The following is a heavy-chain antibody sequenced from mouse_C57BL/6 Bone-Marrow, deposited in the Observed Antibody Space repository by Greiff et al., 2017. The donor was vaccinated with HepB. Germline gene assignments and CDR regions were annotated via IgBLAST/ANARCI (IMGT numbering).Heavy chain of an antibody. Sequence: VQLQQSGAELVRPGASVKLSCTASGFNIKDVYMHWVKQRPEQGLEWIGWIDPENGDTEYASKFQGKATITADTSSNTAYLQLSSLTSEDTAVYYCTSYWVAYWGQGTLVTVSA. V-gene: IGHV14-4*01. CDR2: IDPENGDT. J-gene: IGHJ3*01. CDR1: GFNIKDVY. CDR3: TSYWVAY.